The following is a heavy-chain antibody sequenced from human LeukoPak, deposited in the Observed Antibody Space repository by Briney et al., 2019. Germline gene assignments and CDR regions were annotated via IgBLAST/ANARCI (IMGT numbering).Heavy chain of an antibody. D-gene: IGHD4-17*01. CDR1: GFTFSSYA. CDR3: AKSPQVSTVTTYYFDS. Sequence: GGSLRLSCAASGFTFSSYAMSWVRQAPGKGLEWVSAISGSGGSTNYADSVKGRFTTSRDNSKNTLYLQMNSLRVEDTAVYYCAKSPQVSTVTTYYFDSWGQGTLVTVSS. J-gene: IGHJ4*02. CDR2: ISGSGGST. V-gene: IGHV3-23*01.